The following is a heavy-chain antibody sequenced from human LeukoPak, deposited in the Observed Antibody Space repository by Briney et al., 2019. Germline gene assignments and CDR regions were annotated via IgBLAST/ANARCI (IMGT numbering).Heavy chain of an antibody. CDR3: AKLHTAMAMGSDY. CDR2: ISYDGSNK. V-gene: IGHV3-30*04. CDR1: GFTFSSYA. D-gene: IGHD5-18*01. Sequence: QPGGSLRLSCAASGFTFSSYAMHWDRQAPGKGLEWVAVISYDGSNKYYADSVKGRFTISRDNSKNTLYLQMNSLRAEDTAVYYCAKLHTAMAMGSDYWGQGTLVTVSS. J-gene: IGHJ4*02.